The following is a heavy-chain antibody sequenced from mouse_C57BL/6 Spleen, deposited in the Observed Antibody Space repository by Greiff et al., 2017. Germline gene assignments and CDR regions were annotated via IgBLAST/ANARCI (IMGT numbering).Heavy chain of an antibody. Sequence: QVQLQQSGPELVKPGASVKISCKASGYAFSSSWMNWVKQRPGTGLEWIGRLYPGDGDTNYNGKFKGKATLTADNSSSTAYMQHSVLTSEDSAVYFCAREGLYYDYDYWGQGTTLTVSS. CDR1: GYAFSSSW. V-gene: IGHV1-82*01. D-gene: IGHD2-4*01. CDR2: LYPGDGDT. CDR3: AREGLYYDYDY. J-gene: IGHJ2*01.